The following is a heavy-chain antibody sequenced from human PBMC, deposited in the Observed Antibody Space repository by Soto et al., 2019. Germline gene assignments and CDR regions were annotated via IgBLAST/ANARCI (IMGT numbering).Heavy chain of an antibody. CDR1: GFIFNTYG. V-gene: IGHV3-30*18. J-gene: IGHJ4*02. Sequence: PGGSLRLSCAASGFIFNTYGMHWVRQAPGKGLEWVAVISYDGSEKYYVDSVKGRFTISKDNSKNTLYLQMNSLRPEDTAVYYCAKSPNFYCSSPNCYKYYFDHWGQGTRVTVSS. D-gene: IGHD2-2*02. CDR3: AKSPNFYCSSPNCYKYYFDH. CDR2: ISYDGSEK.